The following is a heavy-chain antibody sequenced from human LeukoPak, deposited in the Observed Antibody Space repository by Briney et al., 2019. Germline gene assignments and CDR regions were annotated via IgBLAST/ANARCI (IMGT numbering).Heavy chain of an antibody. CDR3: ARDNVGPFDY. V-gene: IGHV4-39*07. Sequence: PSETLSLTCTVSGGSISSSSYYWGWIRQPPGKGLEWIGSIYYSGSTYYNPSLKSRVTISVDTSKNQFSLKLSSVTAADTAVYYCARDNVGPFDYWGQGTLVTVSS. J-gene: IGHJ4*02. CDR2: IYYSGST. CDR1: GGSISSSSYY. D-gene: IGHD3/OR15-3a*01.